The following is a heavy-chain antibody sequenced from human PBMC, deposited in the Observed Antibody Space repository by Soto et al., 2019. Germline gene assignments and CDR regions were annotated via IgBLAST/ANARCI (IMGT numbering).Heavy chain of an antibody. Sequence: QVQLQESGPGLVKPSQTLSLTCTVSGGSITSSGYYWSWIRQHPGEGLEWIGFTSNSGSTSYNPSLKSRVTISVDTSSNQFSLNPKSVTAADTAVYYCARGGGSTKVDYWGKGTLVTVSP. CDR3: ARGGGSTKVDY. J-gene: IGHJ4*02. CDR2: TSNSGST. D-gene: IGHD2-2*01. CDR1: GGSITSSGYY. V-gene: IGHV4-31*03.